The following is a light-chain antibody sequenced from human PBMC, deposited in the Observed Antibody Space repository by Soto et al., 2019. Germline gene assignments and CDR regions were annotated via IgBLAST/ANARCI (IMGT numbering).Light chain of an antibody. CDR2: GNN. V-gene: IGLV6-57*02. Sequence: NFMLTQPHSVSESPGKTVTISCTGSSGSIASSYVQWYQQRPGSAPTTVILGNNQRPSGVPARFSGSIDISSNSASLIISGLKTEDEADYYCQSYDTTNRALVVFGGGTKVTVL. CDR3: QSYDTTNRALVV. J-gene: IGLJ2*01. CDR1: SGSIASSY.